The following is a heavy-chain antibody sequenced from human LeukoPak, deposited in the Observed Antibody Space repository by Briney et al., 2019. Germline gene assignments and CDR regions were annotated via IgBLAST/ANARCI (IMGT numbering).Heavy chain of an antibody. CDR2: INHSGST. CDR1: GGSFSGYY. CDR3: ARDGEGSSGYSYFQH. J-gene: IGHJ1*01. D-gene: IGHD3-22*01. V-gene: IGHV4-34*01. Sequence: SETLSLTCAVYGGSFSGYYWSWIRQPPGKGLEWIGEINHSGSTNYNPSLKSRVTISVDTSKNQFSLKLSSVTAADTAVYYCARDGEGSSGYSYFQHWGQGTLVTVSS.